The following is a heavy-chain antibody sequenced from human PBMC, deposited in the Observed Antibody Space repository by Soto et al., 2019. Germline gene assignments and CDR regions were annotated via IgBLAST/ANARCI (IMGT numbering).Heavy chain of an antibody. CDR3: ARVEAGAGYYYYGMDV. J-gene: IGHJ6*02. CDR2: TYYRSKWYN. Sequence: SQTLSLTCVISVDSVSSNSAAWNWIRQSPSRGLEWLGRTYYRSKWYNDYAVSVKSRITINPDTSKNQFSLQLNSVTPEDTAVYYCARVEAGAGYYYYGMDVWGQGTTVTVSS. CDR1: VDSVSSNSAA. V-gene: IGHV6-1*01. D-gene: IGHD6-13*01.